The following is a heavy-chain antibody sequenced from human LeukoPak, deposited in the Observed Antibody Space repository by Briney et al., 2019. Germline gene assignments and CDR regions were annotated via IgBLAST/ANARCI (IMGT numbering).Heavy chain of an antibody. CDR2: IIPIFGTA. V-gene: IGHV1-69*05. J-gene: IGHJ4*02. CDR3: AREDIVLMVYGSYFDY. CDR1: GGTFSSYA. D-gene: IGHD2-8*01. Sequence: SVQVSCKASGGTFSSYAISWVRQAPGPGLEWMGRIIPIFGTANYAQKFQGRVTITTDESTSTAYMELSSLRSEDTAVYYCAREDIVLMVYGSYFDYWGQGNLVTVSS.